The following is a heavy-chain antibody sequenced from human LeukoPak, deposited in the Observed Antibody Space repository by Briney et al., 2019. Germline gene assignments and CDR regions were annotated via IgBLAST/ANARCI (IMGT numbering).Heavy chain of an antibody. CDR1: GYTFTSYA. CDR3: ARDLAILTGYYPY. V-gene: IGHV1-3*01. D-gene: IGHD3-9*01. CDR2: INAGNGNT. Sequence: ASVKVSCKASGYTFTSYAMHWVRQAPGQRLEWMGWINAGNGNTKYSQKFQGRVTITRDTSASTAYMELSSLRSEDTAVYYCARDLAILTGYYPYWGQGTLVTVSS. J-gene: IGHJ4*02.